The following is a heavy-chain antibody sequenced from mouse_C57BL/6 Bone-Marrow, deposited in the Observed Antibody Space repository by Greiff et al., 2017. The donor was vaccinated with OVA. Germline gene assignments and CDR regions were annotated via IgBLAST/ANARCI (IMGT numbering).Heavy chain of an antibody. V-gene: IGHV1-55*01. CDR3: ARGGYYGSSPFGD. CDR1: GYTFTSYW. D-gene: IGHD1-1*01. Sequence: QVQLQQPGAELVKPGASVKMSCKASGYTFTSYWITWVKQRPGQGLEWIGDIYPGSGSTNYNEKFKSKATLTVDTSSSTAYMQLSRLTSEDSAVYDCARGGYYGSSPFGDWGQGTTLSVSS. J-gene: IGHJ2*01. CDR2: IYPGSGST.